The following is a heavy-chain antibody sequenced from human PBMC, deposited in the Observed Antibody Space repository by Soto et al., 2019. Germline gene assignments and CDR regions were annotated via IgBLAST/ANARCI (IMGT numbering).Heavy chain of an antibody. CDR2: IKQDGSEK. CDR1: GFTFSSYW. D-gene: IGHD1-26*01. CDR3: ARIDSGSYLDLRATTWQFPYYFDY. V-gene: IGHV3-7*01. Sequence: EVQLVESGGGLVQPGGSLRLSCAASGFTFSSYWMSWVRQAPGKGLEWVANIKQDGSEKYYVDSVKGRFTISRDNAKNSLYLQMNSLRAEDTAVYYCARIDSGSYLDLRATTWQFPYYFDYWGQGTLVTVSS. J-gene: IGHJ4*02.